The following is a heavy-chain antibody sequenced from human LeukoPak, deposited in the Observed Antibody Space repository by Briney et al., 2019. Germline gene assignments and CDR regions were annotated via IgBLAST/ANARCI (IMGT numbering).Heavy chain of an antibody. CDR1: GFTFSSYE. V-gene: IGHV3-48*03. D-gene: IGHD3-3*01. CDR2: ISSSGSTI. Sequence: GGSLRLSCAASGFTFSSYEMNWVRQAPGKGLEWVSYISSSGSTIYYADSVEGRFTISRDNAKNSLYLQMNSLRAEDTAVYYCARGGVLRFLEWFQSGAFDIWGQGTMVTVSS. J-gene: IGHJ3*02. CDR3: ARGGVLRFLEWFQSGAFDI.